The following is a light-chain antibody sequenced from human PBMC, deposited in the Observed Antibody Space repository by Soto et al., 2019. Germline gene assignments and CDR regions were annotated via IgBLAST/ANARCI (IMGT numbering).Light chain of an antibody. CDR2: GAS. V-gene: IGKV3-20*01. CDR1: QSVSSSY. Sequence: EIVLTQSPGTLSLSPGERATLSCRASQSVSSSYLAWYQQKPGQAPRLLIYGASSRATGIPDRFSGSGSETDFTLTISRLEPEDFAVYYCQQYGSSPPWTFGQGTRWKSN. J-gene: IGKJ1*01. CDR3: QQYGSSPPWT.